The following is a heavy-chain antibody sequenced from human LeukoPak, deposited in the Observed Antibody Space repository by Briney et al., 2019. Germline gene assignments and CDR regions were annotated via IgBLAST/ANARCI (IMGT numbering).Heavy chain of an antibody. CDR2: IYYSGST. CDR3: AREFGGYDSFFDY. D-gene: IGHD5-12*01. V-gene: IGHV4-31*03. Sequence: PSETLSLTCTVSGGSIISGGYYWSRIRPHPRKGLEWRGYIYYSGSTYYNPSLKSRVTILVDTSKNQFSLKLSSVTAADTAVYYCAREFGGYDSFFDYWGQGTLVTVSS. J-gene: IGHJ4*02. CDR1: GGSIISGGYY.